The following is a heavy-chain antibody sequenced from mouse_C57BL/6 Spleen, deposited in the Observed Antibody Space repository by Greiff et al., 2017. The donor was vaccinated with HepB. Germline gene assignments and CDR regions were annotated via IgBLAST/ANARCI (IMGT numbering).Heavy chain of an antibody. V-gene: IGHV10-1*01. CDR2: IRSKSNNYAT. J-gene: IGHJ4*01. D-gene: IGHD2-5*01. CDR1: GFSFNTYA. Sequence: EVKVEESGGGLVQPKGSLKLSCAASGFSFNTYAMNWVRQAPGKGLEWVARIRSKSNNYATYYADSVKDRFTISREDSESMLYLQMNNLKTEDTAMYYCVRTYDSNGGYAMDYWGQGTSVTVSS. CDR3: VRTYDSNGGYAMDY.